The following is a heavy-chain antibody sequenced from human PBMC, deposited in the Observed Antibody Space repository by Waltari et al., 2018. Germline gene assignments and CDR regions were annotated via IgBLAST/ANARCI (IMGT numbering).Heavy chain of an antibody. CDR2: IDWDDDK. D-gene: IGHD1-26*01. Sequence: QVTLRESGPALVKPTQTLTLTCTFSGFSLSTSGMCVSWIRQSPGKALEWLALIDWDDDKYYSTSLKTRLTISKDTSKNQVVLTMTNMDPVDTATYYCARALGWELLYGMDVWGQGTTVTVS. CDR3: ARALGWELLYGMDV. CDR1: GFSLSTSGMC. J-gene: IGHJ6*02. V-gene: IGHV2-70*01.